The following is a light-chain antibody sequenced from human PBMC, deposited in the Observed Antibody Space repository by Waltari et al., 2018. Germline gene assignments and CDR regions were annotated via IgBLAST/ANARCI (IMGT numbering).Light chain of an antibody. V-gene: IGKV4-1*01. Sequence: IVMTQPPDSLAVSLGERATINCKSSQSVLYSPNNKNYLAWYQQKPGQPPKLLIYWASTRESGVPDRFSGSGSGTDFTLTISSMQAEDVAVYYCQQYYSTPPYTFGQGTKLEIK. CDR3: QQYYSTPPYT. J-gene: IGKJ2*01. CDR1: QSVLYSPNNKNY. CDR2: WAS.